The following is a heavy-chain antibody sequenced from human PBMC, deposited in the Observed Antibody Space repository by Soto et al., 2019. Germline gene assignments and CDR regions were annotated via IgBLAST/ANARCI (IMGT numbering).Heavy chain of an antibody. CDR3: ASDYDIVVGGGAGRRLFDY. CDR1: GYTFTSYG. D-gene: IGHD2-2*01. J-gene: IGHJ4*02. CDR2: ISAYNGNT. V-gene: IGHV1-18*04. Sequence: QVQLVQSGAEVKKPGASVKVSCKASGYTFTSYGISWVRQAPGPGLEWMGWISAYNGNTNYAQKLQGIVTMATDTSTSTAYMGLRSLRSDDTAVYYGASDYDIVVGGGAGRRLFDYWGQGTLVTVSS.